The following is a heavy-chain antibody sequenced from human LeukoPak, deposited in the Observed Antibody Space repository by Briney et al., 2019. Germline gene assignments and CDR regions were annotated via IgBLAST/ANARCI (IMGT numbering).Heavy chain of an antibody. D-gene: IGHD2-2*01. CDR2: IYWDDDK. V-gene: IGHV2-5*08. Sequence: TVSLICTVSGGSISSYYWSWIRQPPGKALEWLALIYWDDDKRYNPSLKTRLTITKDTSKNQVVLRMIDMDPVDTGTYFCAHDCSDPNCYQFGMGVWGQGTTVTVSS. J-gene: IGHJ6*02. CDR3: AHDCSDPNCYQFGMGV. CDR1: GGSISSYYW.